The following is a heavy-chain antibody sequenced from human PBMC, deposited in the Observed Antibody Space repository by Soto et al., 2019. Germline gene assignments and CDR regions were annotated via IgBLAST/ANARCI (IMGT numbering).Heavy chain of an antibody. CDR1: GYTFSNYD. D-gene: IGHD3-10*01. CDR3: ARERLNTGWFGFDH. J-gene: IGHJ4*02. Sequence: QVQLVQSGGEVKKPGASVKVSCKPSGYTFSNYDFSWVRQAPGQGLEWMGWVSNKNGVTNYAEKFRDRVTTTTDITTNTIYMELRSLRSDDTAVYFCARERLNTGWFGFDHWGQGTQVTVSS. V-gene: IGHV1-18*04. CDR2: VSNKNGVT.